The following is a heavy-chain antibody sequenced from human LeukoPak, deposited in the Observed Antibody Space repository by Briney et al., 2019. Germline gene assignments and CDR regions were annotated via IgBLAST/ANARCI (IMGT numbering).Heavy chain of an antibody. CDR2: INHRGST. D-gene: IGHD3-22*01. CDR3: ARGRGREVIITTSRRSFWFDS. CDR1: GYSISSGHY. V-gene: IGHV4-38-2*02. J-gene: IGHJ5*01. Sequence: NASETLSLTCTVSGYSISSGHYWGWIRQPPGQGLEWIGEINHRGSTSYKPSLKSRVTISLDTSKNQFSLKLSSVTAADTAVYYCARGRGREVIITTSRRSFWFDSWGQGTLVTVSS.